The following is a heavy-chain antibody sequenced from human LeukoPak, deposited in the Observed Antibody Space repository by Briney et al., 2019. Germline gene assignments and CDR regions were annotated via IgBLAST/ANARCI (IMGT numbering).Heavy chain of an antibody. J-gene: IGHJ3*02. D-gene: IGHD6-13*01. CDR3: ALDSSGWSDDSFDI. CDR2: IYYSGST. CDR1: GASISFYY. Sequence: SETLSLTCTVSGASISFYYWSWIRKPPGKGLEWIGYIYYSGSTKYNPSLKSRVTMSIDTSKNQFSLNLKSVTAADTAVYYCALDSSGWSDDSFDIWGHGTMVTVSS. V-gene: IGHV4-59*01.